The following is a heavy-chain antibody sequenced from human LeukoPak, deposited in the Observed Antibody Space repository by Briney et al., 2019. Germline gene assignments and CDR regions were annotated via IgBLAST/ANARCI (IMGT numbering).Heavy chain of an antibody. CDR1: GGFISSYY. D-gene: IGHD4-23*01. CDR2: IYYSGST. V-gene: IGHV4-59*08. J-gene: IGHJ4*02. CDR3: ARTTYGGDSGSSFDC. Sequence: SETLSLTCTVSGGFISSYYWSWIRQPPGKGLEWIGYIYYSGSTNYNPSLKSRVTISVDTSKNQFSLKLSSVTAADTAVYYCARTTYGGDSGSSFDCWGQGTLVTVSS.